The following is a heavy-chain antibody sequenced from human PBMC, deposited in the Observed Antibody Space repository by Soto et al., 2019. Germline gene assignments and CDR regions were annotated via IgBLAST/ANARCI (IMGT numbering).Heavy chain of an antibody. V-gene: IGHV3-21*04. D-gene: IGHD1-20*01. CDR2: VSKSDYT. CDR3: AREDSIIIPDVSDF. Sequence: VVSLRLSCVVSGFTFNNYGINWVRQAPGKGLEWVSTVSKSDYTYYSDSVKGRFTISRDNAKNTVSLQMNTLRAEDTAVYYCAREDSIIIPDVSDFWGQGTLVTVSA. CDR1: GFTFNNYG. J-gene: IGHJ4*02.